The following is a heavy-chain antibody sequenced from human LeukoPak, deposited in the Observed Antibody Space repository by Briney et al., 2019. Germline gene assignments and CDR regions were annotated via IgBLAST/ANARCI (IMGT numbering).Heavy chain of an antibody. CDR1: GYTFTSYD. CDR2: MNPNSGNT. CDR3: ARAPYYYGSGSYYRPVDY. D-gene: IGHD3-10*01. V-gene: IGHV1-8*01. J-gene: IGHJ4*02. Sequence: GASVKVSCKASGYTFTSYDINWVRQATGQGLEWMGWMNPNSGNTGYAQKFQGRVTMTRNTSISTAYMELSSLRSEDTAVYYCARAPYYYGSGSYYRPVDYWGQGTLVTVSS.